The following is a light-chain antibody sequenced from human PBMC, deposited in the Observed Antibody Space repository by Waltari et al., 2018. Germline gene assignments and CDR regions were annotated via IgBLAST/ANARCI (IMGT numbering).Light chain of an antibody. Sequence: QSALTQPASVSGSPGQSIAISCTGTSSDVXXYNYVSWYQQHPGKAPMLKIYDVNKRPSGVSDRFSGSKTDNTASLTISGLQADDEADYYCNSYTSSTTWVFGGGTKLTVL. J-gene: IGLJ3*02. CDR2: DVN. V-gene: IGLV2-14*01. CDR3: NSYTSSTTWV. CDR1: SSDVXXYNY.